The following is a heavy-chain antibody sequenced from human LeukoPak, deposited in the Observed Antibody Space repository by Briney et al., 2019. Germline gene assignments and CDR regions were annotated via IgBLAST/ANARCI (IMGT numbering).Heavy chain of an antibody. D-gene: IGHD2-2*01. CDR1: GGSISSYY. J-gene: IGHJ6*02. CDR2: IHYSGST. CDR3: ASPGVVPAAMDSYGMDV. Sequence: PSETLSLTCSVSGGSISSYYWSWIRQPSGKGLEWIAYIHYSGSTNYNPSLKSRLTISVDTSKNQFSLKLSSVTAADTAVYYCASPGVVPAAMDSYGMDVWGQGTTVTVSS. V-gene: IGHV4-59*12.